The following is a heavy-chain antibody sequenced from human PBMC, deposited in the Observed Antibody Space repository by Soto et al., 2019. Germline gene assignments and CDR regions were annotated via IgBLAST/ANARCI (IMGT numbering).Heavy chain of an antibody. CDR3: AQVTPFDFRGYYFDY. J-gene: IGHJ4*02. Sequence: SETLSLTCTVSGDSLSGYYWSWIRQTPGKGLEWIGYFYSSGSPHHNPSLKSRVTISEDRSKNQFYLKLRSVTAADTATYYCAQVTPFDFRGYYFDYWGPGILVTVSS. CDR1: GDSLSGYY. V-gene: IGHV4-59*01. D-gene: IGHD3-9*01. CDR2: FYSSGSP.